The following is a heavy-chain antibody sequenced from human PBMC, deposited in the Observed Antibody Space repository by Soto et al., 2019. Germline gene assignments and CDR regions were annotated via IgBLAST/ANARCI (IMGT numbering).Heavy chain of an antibody. J-gene: IGHJ3*02. CDR2: ISAYNGNT. CDR3: ARELILDYYDSSGHAGVFDI. CDR1: GYTFTSYG. Sequence: ASVKVSCKASGYTFTSYGISWVRQAPGQGLEWMGWISAYNGNTNYAQKLQGRVTMTTDTSTSTAYMELRSLRSDDTAVYYCARELILDYYDSSGHAGVFDIWGQGTMVTVSS. D-gene: IGHD3-22*01. V-gene: IGHV1-18*01.